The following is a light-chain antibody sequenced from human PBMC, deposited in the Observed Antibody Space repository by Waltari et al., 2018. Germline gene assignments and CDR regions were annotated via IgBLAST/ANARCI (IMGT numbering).Light chain of an antibody. CDR2: VNSDGSH. CDR3: QTGGHGTWV. J-gene: IGLJ3*02. V-gene: IGLV4-69*01. Sequence: LVLTQSPSASASLGASVKLTFTLSSGYSSNVITWLQQKPGKGPRYLMKVNSDGSHRKGDDIPDRFSASNSGTEYYVPSSSLQSEDEADYYCQTGGHGTWVFGGGTKLTVL. CDR1: SGYSSNV.